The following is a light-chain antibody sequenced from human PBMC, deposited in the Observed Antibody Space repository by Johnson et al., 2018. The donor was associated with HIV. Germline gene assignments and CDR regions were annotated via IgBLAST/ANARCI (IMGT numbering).Light chain of an antibody. J-gene: IGLJ1*01. V-gene: IGLV1-51*01. CDR3: GIWDGSLSAYV. CDR1: RSNIGDNF. CDR2: DNN. Sequence: QSVLTQPPSVSAAPGQKVTISCSGNRSNIGDNFVSWYQHLPGTAPKLLIYDNNKRPSGIPDRFSGSTSGTSATLGITGLQPGDEADYYCGIWDGSLSAYVFGTGTKVTVL.